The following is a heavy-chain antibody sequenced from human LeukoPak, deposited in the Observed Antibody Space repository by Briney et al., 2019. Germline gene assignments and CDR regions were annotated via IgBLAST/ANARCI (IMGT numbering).Heavy chain of an antibody. CDR3: ASLPETYSSGLYTVDY. CDR2: IIPLFGTP. D-gene: IGHD6-19*01. Sequence: ASVKVSCKASGGTLSSYVIDWVRQAPGQGLEWMGGIIPLFGTPNYAQRFQGRLTITADESTNTVYMELSSLRFDDTAVYYCASLPETYSSGLYTVDYWGQGTLLTVSS. V-gene: IGHV1-69*01. J-gene: IGHJ4*02. CDR1: GGTLSSYV.